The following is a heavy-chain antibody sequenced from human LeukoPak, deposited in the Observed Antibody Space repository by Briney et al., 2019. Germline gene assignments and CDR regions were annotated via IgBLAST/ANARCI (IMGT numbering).Heavy chain of an antibody. V-gene: IGHV1-8*03. Sequence: ASVKVSCKASGYTFTSYDINWVRQATGQGLEWMGWMNPNSGNTGYAQKFQGRVTITRNTSISTAYMELSSLRAEDTAVYYCARDKYYYDSRDPTNYYYYYMDVWGKGTTVTISS. D-gene: IGHD3-22*01. CDR1: GYTFTSYD. J-gene: IGHJ6*03. CDR3: ARDKYYYDSRDPTNYYYYYMDV. CDR2: MNPNSGNT.